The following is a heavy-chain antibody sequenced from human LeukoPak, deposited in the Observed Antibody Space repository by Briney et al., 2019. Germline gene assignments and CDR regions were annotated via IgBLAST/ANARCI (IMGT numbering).Heavy chain of an antibody. J-gene: IGHJ4*02. V-gene: IGHV3-48*01. CDR1: GFIFSTYS. CDR2: ISSSSSSI. CDR3: AKDHYDFWSGYPPN. Sequence: GGSLRLSCAASGFIFSTYSINWVRQAPGKGLEWVSHISSSSSSIYHADSVKGRFSISRDNAKNSLYLQMNSLRADDTAVYYCAKDHYDFWSGYPPNWGQGTLVTVSS. D-gene: IGHD3-3*01.